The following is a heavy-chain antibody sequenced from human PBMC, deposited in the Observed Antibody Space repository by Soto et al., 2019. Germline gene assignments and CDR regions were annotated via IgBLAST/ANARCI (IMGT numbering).Heavy chain of an antibody. CDR2: MNPNSGNT. Sequence: QVQLVPSGAAVKKPGASVKVSCQASGYTFTAYDINWVRQATGQGLEWMGWMNPNSGNTGYAQKFQDRVTMTRSCSISTAYMELGRLRSEDTAVYYCAKRRVYGSGGKDAFDIWGQGTVVTVSS. CDR3: AKRRVYGSGGKDAFDI. V-gene: IGHV1-8*01. J-gene: IGHJ3*02. D-gene: IGHD3-10*01. CDR1: GYTFTAYD.